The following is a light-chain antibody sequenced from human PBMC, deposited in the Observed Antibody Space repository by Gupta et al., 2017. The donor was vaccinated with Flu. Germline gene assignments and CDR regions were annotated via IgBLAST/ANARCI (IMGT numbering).Light chain of an antibody. CDR3: SSHAGRVTWV. CDR1: SNDVGGPNR. V-gene: IGLV2-11*01. Sequence: QSAPTQPRSVSGSPGQSVTISCTGSSNDVGGPNRVSCYQQRPGKAPKLILYDVTERPAGVPDRFSGSKSGNTASLTISGLQADEEADYYCSSHAGRVTWVFGTGTTVTVL. J-gene: IGLJ1*01. CDR2: DVT.